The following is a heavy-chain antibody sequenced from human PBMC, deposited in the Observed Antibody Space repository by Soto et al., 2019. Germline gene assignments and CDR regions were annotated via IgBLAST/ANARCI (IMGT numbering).Heavy chain of an antibody. Sequence: SETLSLTCTVSGGSISSSSYYWGWIRQPPGKGLEWIGSIYYSGSTYYNPSLKSRVTISVDTSKNQFSLKLSSVTAADTAVYYCAKATVFNPSTVTQKYNWFDPWGQGTLVNVSS. CDR2: IYYSGST. CDR3: AKATVFNPSTVTQKYNWFDP. D-gene: IGHD4-17*01. J-gene: IGHJ5*02. CDR1: GGSISSSSYY. V-gene: IGHV4-39*01.